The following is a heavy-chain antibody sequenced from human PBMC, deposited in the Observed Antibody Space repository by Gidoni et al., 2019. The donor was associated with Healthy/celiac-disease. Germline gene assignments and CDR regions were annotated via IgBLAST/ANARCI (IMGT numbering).Heavy chain of an antibody. CDR2: ISWNSGSI. D-gene: IGHD1-26*01. CDR3: AKDIGDGGIDYYYYGMDV. Sequence: EVQLVESGGGLVQPGRSLRLSCAASGFTFDDYAMHWVRQAPGKGLEWVSGISWNSGSIGYADSVKGRFTISRDNAKNSLYLQMNSLRAEDTALYYCAKDIGDGGIDYYYYGMDVWGQGTTVTVSS. J-gene: IGHJ6*02. V-gene: IGHV3-9*01. CDR1: GFTFDDYA.